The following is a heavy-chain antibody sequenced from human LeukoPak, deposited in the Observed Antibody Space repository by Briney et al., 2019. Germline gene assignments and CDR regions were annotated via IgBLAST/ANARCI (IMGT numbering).Heavy chain of an antibody. Sequence: GRSLRLSCAASGFTFSGYGMHWVRQAPGKGLEWVAVIWYDGSNKYYADSVKGRFTISRDNSKNTLYLQMNSLRAEDTAVYYCARDQAYCGGDCYIDYWGQGTLVTVSS. D-gene: IGHD2-21*02. CDR3: ARDQAYCGGDCYIDY. CDR2: IWYDGSNK. CDR1: GFTFSGYG. J-gene: IGHJ4*02. V-gene: IGHV3-33*01.